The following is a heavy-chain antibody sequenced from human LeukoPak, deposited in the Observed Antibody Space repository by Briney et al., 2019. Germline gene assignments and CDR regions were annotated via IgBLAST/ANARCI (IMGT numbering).Heavy chain of an antibody. J-gene: IGHJ4*02. CDR3: ARVSSSSWNYYFDY. CDR1: GYSINSGYY. D-gene: IGHD6-13*01. V-gene: IGHV4-38-2*02. CDR2: IYTSGST. Sequence: SETLSLTCTVSGYSINSGYYWGWIRQPPGKGLEWIGRIYTSGSTNYNPSLKSRVTISVDTSKNQFSLKLSSVTAADTAVYYCARVSSSSWNYYFDYWGQGTLVTVSS.